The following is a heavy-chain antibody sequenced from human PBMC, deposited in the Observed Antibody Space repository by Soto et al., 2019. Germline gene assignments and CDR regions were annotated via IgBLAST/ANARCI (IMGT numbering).Heavy chain of an antibody. Sequence: GGSLRLSCAASGFTFSSYSMNWVRQAPGKGLEWVSSISSSSSYIYYGDSVKGRFTISRDNAKNSLYLQMNSLRAEDTAVYYCASLFWSGHYYYGMDVWGQGTTVTVSS. CDR2: ISSSSSYI. CDR3: ASLFWSGHYYYGMDV. D-gene: IGHD3-3*01. J-gene: IGHJ6*02. CDR1: GFTFSSYS. V-gene: IGHV3-21*01.